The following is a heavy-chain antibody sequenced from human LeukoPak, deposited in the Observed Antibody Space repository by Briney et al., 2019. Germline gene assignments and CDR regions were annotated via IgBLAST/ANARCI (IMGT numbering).Heavy chain of an antibody. CDR2: INHSGST. Sequence: SETLSLTCAVYGGSISGYYWSWIRQPPGKGLEWIGEINHSGSTNYNPSLKSRVTISVDTSKNQFSLKLSSVTAADTAVYYCASVVTGGEDYWGQGTLVTVSS. J-gene: IGHJ4*02. CDR3: ASVVTGGEDY. D-gene: IGHD3-22*01. V-gene: IGHV4-34*01. CDR1: GGSISGYY.